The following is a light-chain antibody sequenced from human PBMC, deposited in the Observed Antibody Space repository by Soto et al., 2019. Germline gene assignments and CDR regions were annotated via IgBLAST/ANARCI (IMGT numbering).Light chain of an antibody. CDR1: QSVSSK. Sequence: EIVLTQSPGTLSVSPGERATLSCRASQSVSSKLAWYQQKPGQAPRLLFYGASTGATGIPARFSGSGSETKVHLSLRRLQFEDFAVYYRPQYNNWPGTFGQGTKVEIK. V-gene: IGKV3-15*01. CDR3: PQYNNWPGT. CDR2: GAS. J-gene: IGKJ1*01.